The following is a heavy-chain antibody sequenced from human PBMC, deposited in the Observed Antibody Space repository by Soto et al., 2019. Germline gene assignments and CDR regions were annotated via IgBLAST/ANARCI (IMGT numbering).Heavy chain of an antibody. V-gene: IGHV4-39*01. CDR2: IYYSGST. J-gene: IGHJ4*02. CDR3: ARQDCSGGSCYFDY. Sequence: NPSETLSLTCTVSGGSISSSSYYWGWIRQPPGKGLEWIGSIYYSGSTYYNPSLKSRVTISVDTSKNQFSLKLSSVTAADTAVYYCARQDCSGGSCYFDYWGQGTLVTVSS. CDR1: GGSISSSSYY. D-gene: IGHD2-15*01.